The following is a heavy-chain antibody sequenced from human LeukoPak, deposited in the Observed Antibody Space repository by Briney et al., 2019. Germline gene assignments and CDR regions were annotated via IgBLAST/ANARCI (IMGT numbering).Heavy chain of an antibody. CDR3: ASGDILTVPGYGMDV. D-gene: IGHD3-9*01. CDR1: GFTFSGYA. V-gene: IGHV3-23*01. CDR2: FGTDGST. J-gene: IGHJ6*02. Sequence: GGSLRLSCEASGFTFSGYAVSWVRQAPGKGLEWVSGFGTDGSTHYADSVKGRFTISRHNSKNTLYLQMNSLRAEDTAVYYCASGDILTVPGYGMDVWGQGTTVTVSS.